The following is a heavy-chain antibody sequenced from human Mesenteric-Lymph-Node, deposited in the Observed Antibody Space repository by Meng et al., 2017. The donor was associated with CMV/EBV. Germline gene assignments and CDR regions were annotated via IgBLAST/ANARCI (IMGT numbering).Heavy chain of an antibody. J-gene: IGHJ4*02. CDR1: GFTFSSYG. CDR3: GKGSRSTSWYYFDY. Sequence: GGSLRLSCAASGFTFSSYGMHWVRQAPGKGLEWVAFIQYDGSNNYSADSVKGRFTISRDNSKNTLYLQMNSLRTEDTAIYYCGKGSRSTSWYYFDYWGQGTLVTVSS. D-gene: IGHD6-13*01. CDR2: IQYDGSNN. V-gene: IGHV3-30*02.